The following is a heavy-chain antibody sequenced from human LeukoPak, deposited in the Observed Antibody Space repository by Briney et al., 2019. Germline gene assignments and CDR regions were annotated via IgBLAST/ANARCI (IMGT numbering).Heavy chain of an antibody. Sequence: PSETLSLTCTVSGGSINSRDYYWGWIRQPPGKGLEWIGSIYYSGGTYYNPSLRSRVTMFVDTSKNQFSLKLGSVTAADTAVYYCARHHYDSSGYTYYFDYWGQGTLATVSS. V-gene: IGHV4-39*01. J-gene: IGHJ4*02. D-gene: IGHD3-22*01. CDR2: IYYSGGT. CDR1: GGSINSRDYY. CDR3: ARHHYDSSGYTYYFDY.